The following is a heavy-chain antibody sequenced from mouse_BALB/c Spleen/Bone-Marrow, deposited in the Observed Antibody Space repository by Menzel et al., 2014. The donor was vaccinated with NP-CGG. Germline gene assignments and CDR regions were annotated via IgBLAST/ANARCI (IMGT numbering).Heavy chain of an antibody. CDR3: SLLGDY. J-gene: IGHJ2*01. D-gene: IGHD1-1*01. CDR1: GYTFTRYY. CDR2: INPYNGGT. Sequence: QVQLQQSGAELVKPGASVKLSCKASGYTFTRYYMYWVKQRPGQGLEWIGGINPYNGGTHFNEKFKSKATLTVDKSSSTAYMQLNSLTSEDSAVYSCSLLGDYWGQGTTLTVSS. V-gene: IGHV1-53*01.